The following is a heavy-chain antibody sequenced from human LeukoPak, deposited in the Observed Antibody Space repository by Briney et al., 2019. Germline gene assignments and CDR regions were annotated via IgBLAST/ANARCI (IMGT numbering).Heavy chain of an antibody. D-gene: IGHD4-17*01. CDR3: ARGRRLRDFDY. CDR2: IYYSGST. Sequence: SETLSLTCTVSGDSISSSSYYWGWIRQPPGKGLEWIGSIYYSGSTYYNPSLKSRVTISVDTSKNHFSLKLTSVTAADTAVYYCARGRRLRDFDYWGQGTLVTVSS. V-gene: IGHV4-39*02. J-gene: IGHJ4*02. CDR1: GDSISSSSYY.